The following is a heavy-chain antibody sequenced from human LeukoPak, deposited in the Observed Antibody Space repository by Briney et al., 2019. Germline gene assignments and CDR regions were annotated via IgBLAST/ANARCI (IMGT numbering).Heavy chain of an antibody. CDR2: VFSRGGT. CDR3: ATLGYCTGGDCYQDDF. V-gene: IGHV4-59*01. Sequence: SDTLSLTCTVSGASFSSNYWNWVRQPPGKGLEWIGYVFSRGGTSYNPSLRSRATILIDTSKNQFSLSLTSVTAADSAVYYCATLGYCTGGDCYQDDFWGQGTLVTVSS. D-gene: IGHD2-8*02. CDR1: GASFSSNY. J-gene: IGHJ4*02.